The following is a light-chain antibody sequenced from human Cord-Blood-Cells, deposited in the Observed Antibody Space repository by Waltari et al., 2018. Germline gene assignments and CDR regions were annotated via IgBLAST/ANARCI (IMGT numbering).Light chain of an antibody. V-gene: IGKV3-15*01. CDR3: QQYNNWPPIT. J-gene: IGKJ5*01. Sequence: EIVMTQSPATLSVSPGERATLSCRASQSVSSNLAWYQQKPGQAPRRLIYCASTRATGIPARFIGSGSGTEFTLTISSLQSEDFAVYYCQQYNNWPPITFGQGTRLEIK. CDR1: QSVSSN. CDR2: CAS.